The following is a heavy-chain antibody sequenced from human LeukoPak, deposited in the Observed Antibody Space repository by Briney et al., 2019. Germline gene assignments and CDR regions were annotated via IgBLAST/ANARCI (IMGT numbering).Heavy chain of an antibody. CDR2: ISGSGGST. V-gene: IGHV3-23*01. Sequence: GGSLRLSCAASGFTFSSYAMSWVRQAPGKGLEWVSAISGSGGSTYYADSVKGRFTISRDNSKNTLYLQMNSLRAEDTAVYYCARARYYGSGTWPYYFDYWGQGTLVTVSS. CDR1: GFTFSSYA. CDR3: ARARYYGSGTWPYYFDY. J-gene: IGHJ4*02. D-gene: IGHD3-10*01.